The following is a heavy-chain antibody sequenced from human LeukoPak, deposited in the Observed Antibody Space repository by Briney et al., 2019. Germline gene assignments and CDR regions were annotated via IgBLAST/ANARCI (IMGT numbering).Heavy chain of an antibody. V-gene: IGHV1-46*01. Sequence: ASVKVSCKASGYTFTSYGISWVRQAPGQGLEWIGIISPSGSSTTYAQKFQGRVTMTRDMSTSTVYMELSSLRSEDTAVYFCARGGSRSPRDAFDIWGQGTMVTVSS. CDR1: GYTFTSYG. CDR2: ISPSGSST. CDR3: ARGGSRSPRDAFDI. D-gene: IGHD3-16*01. J-gene: IGHJ3*02.